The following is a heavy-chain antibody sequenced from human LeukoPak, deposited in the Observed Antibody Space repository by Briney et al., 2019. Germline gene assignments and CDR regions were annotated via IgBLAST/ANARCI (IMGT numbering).Heavy chain of an antibody. J-gene: IGHJ4*02. D-gene: IGHD6-19*01. CDR2: INRSGVT. V-gene: IGHV4-38-2*01. CDR1: RYSINSVSSSFF. Sequence: TSETLSLTCAVSRYSINSVSSSFFWGWIRQPPGKGLEWIGSINRSGVTYYNPSLKSRVAISVDTSTNHFSLSLNSVTAADTAVYYCTRVSVAGVFVDWGQGTVVTVSS. CDR3: TRVSVAGVFVD.